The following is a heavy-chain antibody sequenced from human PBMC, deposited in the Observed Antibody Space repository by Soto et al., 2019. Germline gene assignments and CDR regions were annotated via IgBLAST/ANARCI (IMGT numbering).Heavy chain of an antibody. CDR3: AREDFAAACGF. D-gene: IGHD6-13*01. CDR2: IDNSGAST. J-gene: IGHJ4*02. V-gene: IGHV3-23*01. CDR1: GFTFSSYA. Sequence: HPGGSLRLSCAASGFTFSSYAMIWVRQAPGKGLQWVSTIDNSGASTKYADSVRGRFTISRDNSKNTLYLQMNSLRAEDTAVYYCAREDFAAACGFWGQGTLVTVSS.